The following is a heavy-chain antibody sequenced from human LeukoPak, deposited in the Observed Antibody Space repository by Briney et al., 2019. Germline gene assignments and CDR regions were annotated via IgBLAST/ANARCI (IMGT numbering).Heavy chain of an antibody. CDR3: ASRGYGDYEVFDSQYYFDY. D-gene: IGHD4-17*01. CDR2: INHSGST. V-gene: IGHV4-34*01. J-gene: IGHJ4*02. Sequence: PSETLSLTCAVYGGSFSGYYWSWIRQPPGKGLEWIGEINHSGSTNYNPSLKSRVTISVDTSKNQFSLKLSSVTAADTAVYYCASRGYGDYEVFDSQYYFDYWGQGTLVTVSS. CDR1: GGSFSGYY.